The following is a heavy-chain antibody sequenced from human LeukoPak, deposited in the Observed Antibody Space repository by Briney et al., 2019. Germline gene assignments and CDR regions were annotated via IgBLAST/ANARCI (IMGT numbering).Heavy chain of an antibody. CDR2: MKQDGREK. CDR3: ARDGSYGGFDY. Sequence: GGSLRLSCAASGLTFSTYWMIWVRQAPGTGLEWVANMKQDGREKYYVDSVKGRFTISRDNAKNSLYLQMNSLRAEDTAVYYCARDGSYGGFDYWGEGSLVTVSS. V-gene: IGHV3-7*01. D-gene: IGHD5-18*01. J-gene: IGHJ4*02. CDR1: GLTFSTYW.